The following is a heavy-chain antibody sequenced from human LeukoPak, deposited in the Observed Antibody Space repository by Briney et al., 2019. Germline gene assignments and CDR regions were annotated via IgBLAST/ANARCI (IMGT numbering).Heavy chain of an antibody. CDR2: INPNAGTT. V-gene: IGHV1-46*01. CDR1: GYTFTSYY. Sequence: ASVKVSCKASGYTFTSYYIHWVRQAPGQGLEWMRIINPNAGTTSYAQKFQGRVTVTRDTSTSTVYMELSSLRSEDTAVYYCARDLSGGKLRYFDWLPPDYWGQGTLVTVSS. D-gene: IGHD3-9*01. CDR3: ARDLSGGKLRYFDWLPPDY. J-gene: IGHJ4*02.